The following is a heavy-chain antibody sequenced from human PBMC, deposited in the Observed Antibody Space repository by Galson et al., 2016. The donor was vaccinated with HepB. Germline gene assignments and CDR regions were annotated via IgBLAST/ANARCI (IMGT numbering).Heavy chain of an antibody. J-gene: IGHJ5*02. CDR3: VREGVTMIRGAHNWFDP. CDR1: GFTFSSHV. D-gene: IGHD3-10*01. Sequence: LRLSCAASGFTFSSHVMHWVRQAPGKGLEWVAVISYDGSNKYYADSVKGRFTIPRDNSKNTLYLQMNSLRAKDTAVYYCVREGVTMIRGAHNWFDPWGQGALVTVSS. V-gene: IGHV3-30-3*01. CDR2: ISYDGSNK.